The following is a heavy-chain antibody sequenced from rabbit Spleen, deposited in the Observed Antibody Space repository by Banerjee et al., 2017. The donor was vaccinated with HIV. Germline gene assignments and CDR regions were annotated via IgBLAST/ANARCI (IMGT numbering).Heavy chain of an antibody. CDR1: GFDFSSGYD. V-gene: IGHV1S45*01. CDR3: GRQAGSSYDYAMDL. D-gene: IGHD8-1*01. J-gene: IGHJ6*01. CDR2: IYNYDGNT. Sequence: QEQLEESGGGLVKPGESLKLTCTASGFDFSSGYDTCRVRQAPGKGLEWIACIYNYDGNTYYANWAKGRFTISKTSSTTVTLHMTNLTAADTATYFCGRQAGSSYDYAMDLWGPGTLVTVS.